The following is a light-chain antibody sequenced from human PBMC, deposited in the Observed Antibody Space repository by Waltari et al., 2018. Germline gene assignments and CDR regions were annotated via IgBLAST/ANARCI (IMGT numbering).Light chain of an antibody. CDR1: ALPKQY. Sequence: SSELTQPPSVSVSPGQTARITCSGDALPKQYAFWYPQKPGQAPVLILYEDTERPPGIPDRFSGSSSGTIVTLTISGVQTEDEADYYCQTADTSGIWVFGGGTRLTVL. CDR2: EDT. J-gene: IGLJ3*02. CDR3: QTADTSGIWV. V-gene: IGLV3-25*03.